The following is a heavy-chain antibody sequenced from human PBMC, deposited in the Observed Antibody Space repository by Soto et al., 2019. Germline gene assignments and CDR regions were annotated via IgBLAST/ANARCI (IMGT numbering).Heavy chain of an antibody. CDR2: IYPGDSDT. V-gene: IGHV5-51*01. CDR1: GYSFTSYW. J-gene: IGHJ3*02. D-gene: IGHD3-22*01. Sequence: PGESLKISCKGSGYSFTSYWMGWVRQMPGKGLEWMGIIYPGDSDTRYSPSFQGQVTISADKSISTAYLQWSSLKASDTAMYYCARPNYYDSSGYAYAFDIWGQGTMVTVSS. CDR3: ARPNYYDSSGYAYAFDI.